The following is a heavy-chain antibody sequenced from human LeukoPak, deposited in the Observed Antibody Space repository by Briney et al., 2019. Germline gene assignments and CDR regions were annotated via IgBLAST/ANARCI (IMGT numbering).Heavy chain of an antibody. CDR2: IYTSGST. Sequence: KSSETLSLTCTVSGGSISSGSYYWSWIRQPAGKGLEWIGRIYTSGSTNYNPSLKSRVTISVDTSKNQFSLKLSSVTAADTAVYYCARAGYYDFWSGYPKATYYYMDVWGKGTTVTVSS. CDR1: GGSISSGSYY. V-gene: IGHV4-61*02. CDR3: ARAGYYDFWSGYPKATYYYMDV. J-gene: IGHJ6*03. D-gene: IGHD3-3*01.